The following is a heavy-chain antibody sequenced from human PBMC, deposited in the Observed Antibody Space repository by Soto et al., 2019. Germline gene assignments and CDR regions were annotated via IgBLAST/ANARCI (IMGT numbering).Heavy chain of an antibody. Sequence: QVQLVESGGGVVQPGRSLRLSCAASGFTFSSYGMHWVRQAPGKGLEWVAVIWYDGSNKYYADSVKGRFTISRDNSKNTLYLQMNSLRAEDTAVYYCARDEGDPLGGNAVFGVWGQGTLVTVSS. V-gene: IGHV3-33*01. CDR2: IWYDGSNK. J-gene: IGHJ4*02. D-gene: IGHD2-15*01. CDR3: ARDEGDPLGGNAVFGV. CDR1: GFTFSSYG.